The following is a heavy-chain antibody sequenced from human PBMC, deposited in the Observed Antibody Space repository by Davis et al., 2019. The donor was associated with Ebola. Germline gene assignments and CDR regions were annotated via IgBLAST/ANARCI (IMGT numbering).Heavy chain of an antibody. D-gene: IGHD3-10*01. CDR2: ISSSGGST. V-gene: IGHV3-64D*06. Sequence: LKISCSASGFTFSSFAMHWVRQAPGKGLKYVSAISSSGGSTYYADSVKGRFTISRDSSKNTLHLQMSSLRAEDTAVYYCVKGSGSYFNDYGMDVWGQGTTVTVSS. CDR1: GFTFSSFA. J-gene: IGHJ6*02. CDR3: VKGSGSYFNDYGMDV.